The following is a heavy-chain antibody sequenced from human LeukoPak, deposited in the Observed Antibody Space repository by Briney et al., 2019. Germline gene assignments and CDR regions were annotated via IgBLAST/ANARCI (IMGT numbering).Heavy chain of an antibody. J-gene: IGHJ3*02. CDR1: GDSVSSTSAG. Sequence: PSQTLSLTCAISGDSVSSTSAGWNWIRQSPSRGLEWLGRTYYRYKWYNEYAVSVKSRITVNPDTSNNQFSLQLNSVTPEDTAVYYCARGGSYAFDIWGQGTMVTVSS. CDR3: ARGGSYAFDI. CDR2: TYYRYKWYN. V-gene: IGHV6-1*01.